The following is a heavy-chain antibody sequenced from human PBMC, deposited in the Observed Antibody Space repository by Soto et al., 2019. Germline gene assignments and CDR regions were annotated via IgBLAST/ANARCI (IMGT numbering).Heavy chain of an antibody. Sequence: PSETLSLTCGVSGDSVSSGRSYWSWVLPHPGRGLDWIGFIYDSARDYYNPSLKSRVIVSVDTYQNHFSLKFSSVTAADTSVYYWAIDNASLIGDNALDFLGTGRMVDVS. D-gene: IGHD3-16*01. CDR2: IYDSARD. CDR1: GDSVSSGRSY. V-gene: IGHV4-31*11. J-gene: IGHJ3*01. CDR3: AIDNASLIGDNALDF.